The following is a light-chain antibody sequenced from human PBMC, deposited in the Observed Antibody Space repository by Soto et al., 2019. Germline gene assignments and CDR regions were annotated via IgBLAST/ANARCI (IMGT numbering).Light chain of an antibody. CDR3: QQRSNWPSHT. CDR1: LSVGSY. Sequence: EIVWIQSPATLSLSPGERATLSYRVRLSVGSYLAWYHHKPDPAPRLLISDASNRATGIPTRFSGSGSETDFTLTISSLEPEDSAVYYCQQRSNWPSHTFGGGTKVDIK. CDR2: DAS. J-gene: IGKJ4*01. V-gene: IGKV3-11*01.